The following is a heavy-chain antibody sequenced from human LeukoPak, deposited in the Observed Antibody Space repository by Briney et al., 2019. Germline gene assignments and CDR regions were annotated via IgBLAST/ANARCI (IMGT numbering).Heavy chain of an antibody. D-gene: IGHD4-17*01. Sequence: SETLSLTCTVSGGSISSYYWSWIRQPPGKGLEWIGYIYYSGSTNYNLSLKSRVTISVDTSKNQFSLKLSSVTAADTAVYYCATSTVTGSFDYWGQGTLVTVSS. CDR3: ATSTVTGSFDY. CDR1: GGSISSYY. V-gene: IGHV4-59*08. CDR2: IYYSGST. J-gene: IGHJ4*02.